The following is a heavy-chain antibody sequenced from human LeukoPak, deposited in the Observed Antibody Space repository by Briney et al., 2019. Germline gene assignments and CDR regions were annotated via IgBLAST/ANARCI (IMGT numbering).Heavy chain of an antibody. J-gene: IGHJ4*02. V-gene: IGHV3-48*03. CDR2: ISSSGSTI. D-gene: IGHD6-19*01. CDR1: GFTFSSYQ. CDR3: ARDHYSSGWADY. Sequence: PGGSLRLSCAASGFTFSSYQMNWVRQAPGKGLEWASYISSSGSTIYYADSVKGRFTISRDNAKNSPYLQMNSLRVEDTAVYYCARDHYSSGWADYWGQGTLVTVSS.